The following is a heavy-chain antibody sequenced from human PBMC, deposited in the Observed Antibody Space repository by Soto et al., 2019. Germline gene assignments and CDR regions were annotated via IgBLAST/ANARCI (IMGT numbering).Heavy chain of an antibody. CDR1: GFTFSGYA. J-gene: IGHJ6*02. V-gene: IGHV3-23*01. CDR3: AKRAVGGHSYFYYGMDV. CDR2: ISGSGGDT. Sequence: EEHLLESGGGLVQPGGSLRLSCAASGFTFSGYAMGWVRQAPGKGLEWVSAISGSGGDTSYADSVKGRFTISRDNSKNTLSLQMPSLRAEDTAVYYCAKRAVGGHSYFYYGMDVRGQGTTVTVSS. D-gene: IGHD3-16*01.